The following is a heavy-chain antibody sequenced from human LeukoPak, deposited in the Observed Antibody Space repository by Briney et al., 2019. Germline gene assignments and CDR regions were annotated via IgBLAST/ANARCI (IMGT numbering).Heavy chain of an antibody. CDR1: GYTFTSYD. D-gene: IGHD3-3*01. J-gene: IGHJ6*02. Sequence: ASVKVSCKASGYTFTSYDINWVRQATGQGLEWMGWMNPNSGNTGYAQKFQGRVTMTRNTSKSTAYMELSSLRSEDTAVYYCARHLRSYDFWSGYPPNYYYYYGMDVWGQGTTVTVSS. CDR2: MNPNSGNT. CDR3: ARHLRSYDFWSGYPPNYYYYYGMDV. V-gene: IGHV1-8*01.